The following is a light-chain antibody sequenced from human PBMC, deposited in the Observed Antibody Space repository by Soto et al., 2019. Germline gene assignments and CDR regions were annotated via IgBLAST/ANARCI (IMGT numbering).Light chain of an antibody. V-gene: IGLV1-40*01. Sequence: QSVLTQPPSVSGAPGQRVTFSCTGSSSNIGAGFDVHWYQQLPGTAPKLLIYGNSNRPSGVPDRFSGSKSGTSASLAITGLQAEDEADYYCQSYDTSLSGSVFGGGTKVTGL. CDR2: GNS. CDR3: QSYDTSLSGSV. J-gene: IGLJ2*01. CDR1: SSNIGAGFD.